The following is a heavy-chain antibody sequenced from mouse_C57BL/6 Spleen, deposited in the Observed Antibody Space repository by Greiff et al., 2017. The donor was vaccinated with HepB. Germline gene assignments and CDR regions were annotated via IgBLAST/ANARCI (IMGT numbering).Heavy chain of an antibody. CDR3: AREGDDGSSYVGYFDV. CDR1: GFTFRSYA. CDR2: ISDGGSYT. J-gene: IGHJ1*03. V-gene: IGHV5-4*01. D-gene: IGHD1-1*01. Sequence: EVQLVESGGGLVKPGGSLKLSCAASGFTFRSYAMSWVRQTPEKRLEWVATISDGGSYTYYPDNVKGRFTISRDNAKNNLYLQMSHLKSEDTAMYYCAREGDDGSSYVGYFDVWGTGTTVTVSS.